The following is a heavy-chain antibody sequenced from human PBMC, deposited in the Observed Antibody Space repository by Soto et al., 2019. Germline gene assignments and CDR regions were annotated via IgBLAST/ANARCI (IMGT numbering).Heavy chain of an antibody. CDR3: VRDYDSSGFYSGH. CDR1: GFTFSSYW. D-gene: IGHD3-22*01. CDR2: IDSDGRST. V-gene: IGHV3-74*03. Sequence: PGGSLRLSCAASGFTFSSYWMHWVRQGPGKGLVWVSQIDSDGRSTTYADTVKGRFTVSRDNAKNKLFLQMNSLRAEDTAVYYCVRDYDSSGFYSGHWGQGTLVTVSS. J-gene: IGHJ4*02.